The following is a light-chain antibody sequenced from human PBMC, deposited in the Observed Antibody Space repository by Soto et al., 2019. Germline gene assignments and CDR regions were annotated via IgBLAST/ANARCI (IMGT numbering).Light chain of an antibody. Sequence: QSALTQPASVSGSPGQSITISCTGTSSDVGGYNFVSWYQQHPGKAPKLMIYEVNNRPSGVSNRFSGSKSGNTASLTISGLQAEDEADYYCSSYTSNSPYVFGTGTKLTVL. J-gene: IGLJ1*01. CDR2: EVN. CDR3: SSYTSNSPYV. CDR1: SSDVGGYNF. V-gene: IGLV2-14*01.